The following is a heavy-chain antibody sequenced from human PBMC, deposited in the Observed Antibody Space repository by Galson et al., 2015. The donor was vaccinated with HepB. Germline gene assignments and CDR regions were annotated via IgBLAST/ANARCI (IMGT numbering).Heavy chain of an antibody. Sequence: SLRLSCAASGFTFSNAWMSWVRQAPGKGLEWVSRIKSKTDGGTTDYAAPVKGRFTISRDDSKNTLYLQMNSLKTEDTAVYYCTTESTNTRYYYYGMDVWGQGTTVTVSS. J-gene: IGHJ6*02. D-gene: IGHD1/OR15-1a*01. CDR2: IKSKTDGGTT. CDR1: GFTFSNAW. CDR3: TTESTNTRYYYYGMDV. V-gene: IGHV3-15*01.